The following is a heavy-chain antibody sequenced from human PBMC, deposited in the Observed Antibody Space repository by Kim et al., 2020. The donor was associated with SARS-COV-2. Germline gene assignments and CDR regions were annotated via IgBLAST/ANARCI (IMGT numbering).Heavy chain of an antibody. CDR1: GFTFSSYA. D-gene: IGHD3-16*02. V-gene: IGHV3-30-3*01. J-gene: IGHJ6*02. Sequence: GGSLRLSCAASGFTFSSYAMHWVRQAPGKGLEWVAGISYDGSNICYADSVKGRFTISRDNSKNSLYLQMNSLRAEDTAVYYCAKDGYYDYSWGCYCCRYYSYYGMDVWGQGTTVTVSS. CDR2: ISYDGSNI. CDR3: AKDGYYDYSWGCYCCRYYSYYGMDV.